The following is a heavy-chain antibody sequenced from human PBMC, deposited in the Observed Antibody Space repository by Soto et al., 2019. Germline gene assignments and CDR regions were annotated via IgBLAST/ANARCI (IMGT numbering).Heavy chain of an antibody. V-gene: IGHV3-9*01. CDR1: GFTFDDYA. CDR2: ISWNSGSI. Sequence: PGGSLRLSCAASGFTFDDYAMHWVRQAPGKGLEWVSSISWNSGSIGYADSVEGRFTISRDNAKNSLYLQMNSLRAEDTALYYCAKDIGIAAAVYYYYYGMDVWGQGTTVTVSS. J-gene: IGHJ6*02. CDR3: AKDIGIAAAVYYYYYGMDV. D-gene: IGHD6-13*01.